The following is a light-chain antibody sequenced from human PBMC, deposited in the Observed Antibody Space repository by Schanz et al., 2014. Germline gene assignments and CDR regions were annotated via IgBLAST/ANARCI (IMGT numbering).Light chain of an antibody. V-gene: IGLV2-14*02. J-gene: IGLJ3*02. CDR2: EGT. CDR1: SSDVGKYNL. CDR3: SSYTRSSTQV. Sequence: QSALTQPASVSGSPGLSITISCTGTSSDVGKYNLVSWYQQHPGKAPKLILYEGTQRPSGVSNRFSGSKSGNTASLTVSGLQAEDEADYYCSSYTRSSTQVFGGGTKLTVL.